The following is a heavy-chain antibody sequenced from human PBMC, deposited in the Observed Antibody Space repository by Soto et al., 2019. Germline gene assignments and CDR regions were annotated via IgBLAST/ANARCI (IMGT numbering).Heavy chain of an antibody. Sequence: PGGSLRLSCAASGFTFSSYSMNWVRQAPGKGLEWVSYISSSSSTIYYADSVKGRFTISRGNSENTLYLQMNGLRADDTAFFFCAKSRVFIGAIVTLLDSWGQGTQVTVSS. CDR2: ISSSSSTI. V-gene: IGHV3-48*01. CDR1: GFTFSSYS. D-gene: IGHD3-16*02. CDR3: AKSRVFIGAIVTLLDS. J-gene: IGHJ4*02.